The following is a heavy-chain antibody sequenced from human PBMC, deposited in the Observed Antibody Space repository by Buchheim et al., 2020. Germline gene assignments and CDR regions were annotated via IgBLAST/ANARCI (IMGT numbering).Heavy chain of an antibody. CDR2: ISSSGSTI. Sequence: EVQLVESGGGLVQPGGSLRLSCAASGFTFSSYEMNWVRQAPGKGLEWVSYISSSGSTIYYADSVKGRFTISRDNAKNSLYLQMISRRGDDTAAYYYARGSGICYYYYDSSGYYTVDWGQGTL. CDR3: ARGSGICYYYYDSSGYYTVD. J-gene: IGHJ4*02. CDR1: GFTFSSYE. D-gene: IGHD3-22*01. V-gene: IGHV3-48*03.